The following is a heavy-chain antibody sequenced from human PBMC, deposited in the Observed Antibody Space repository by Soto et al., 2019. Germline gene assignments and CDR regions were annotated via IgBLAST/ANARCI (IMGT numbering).Heavy chain of an antibody. CDR2: IYTTGST. D-gene: IGHD3-9*01. Sequence: PPQNLSLTCSVSGDSISNFYWGWIRQPAWTGLEWIGRIYTTGSTHYNPSLKSRVTLSIDMSKNQFSLKLNSVTAADTAVYYRARELPSLYEILTAPFDHWGQGTLVPVSS. CDR3: ARELPSLYEILTAPFDH. J-gene: IGHJ4*02. V-gene: IGHV4-4*07. CDR1: GDSISNFY.